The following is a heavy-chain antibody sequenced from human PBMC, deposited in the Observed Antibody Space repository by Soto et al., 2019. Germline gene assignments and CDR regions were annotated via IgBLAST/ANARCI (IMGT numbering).Heavy chain of an antibody. D-gene: IGHD2-8*02. Sequence: SETLSLTCTVSGGSISSGDYYWSWIRQPPGKGLEWIGYIYYSGSTYYNPSLKSRVTISVDTSKNQFSLKLTSVTAADTAVYYCARDKITGLFDYWGQGTLVTVS. CDR3: ARDKITGLFDY. J-gene: IGHJ4*02. CDR2: IYYSGST. CDR1: GGSISSGDYY. V-gene: IGHV4-30-4*01.